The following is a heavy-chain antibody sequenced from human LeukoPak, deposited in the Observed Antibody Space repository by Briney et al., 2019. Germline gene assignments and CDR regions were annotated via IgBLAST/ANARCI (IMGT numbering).Heavy chain of an antibody. J-gene: IGHJ4*02. V-gene: IGHV3-23*01. CDR1: GFTFSSYA. CDR3: ARVKRDGYNPTWVDY. Sequence: GGSLRLSCAASGFTFSSYAMSWVRQAPRKGLEWVSAISGSGGSTYYADSVKGRFTISRDNSKNTLYLQMNSLRVEDTAVYYCARVKRDGYNPTWVDYWGQGTLVTVSS. D-gene: IGHD5-24*01. CDR2: ISGSGGST.